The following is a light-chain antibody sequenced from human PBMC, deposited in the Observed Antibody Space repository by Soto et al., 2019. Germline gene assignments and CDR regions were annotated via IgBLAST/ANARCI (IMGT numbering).Light chain of an antibody. J-gene: IGKJ1*01. CDR2: ATS. CDR1: QGIRSD. V-gene: IGKV1-6*01. CDR3: LQDYTYPWT. Sequence: IQMTQSPSSLSASVGDRVTITCRASQGIRSDLGCFQQKPGKAPKLLISATSILQSGVPSRFSGSGSGTDFTLTISGLQPEDFESYYCLQDYTYPWTFGQGTKVDIK.